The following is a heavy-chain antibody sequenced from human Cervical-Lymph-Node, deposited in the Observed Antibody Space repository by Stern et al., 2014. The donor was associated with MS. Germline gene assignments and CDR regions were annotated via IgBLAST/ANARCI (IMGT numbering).Heavy chain of an antibody. J-gene: IGHJ5*02. V-gene: IGHV1-69*06. CDR3: AREQGHWFDP. Sequence: EQLLESGAEVKKPASSVKVSCKASGGTSSNLVISWLRQAPGQGLEWVGGIIAVFDTANYAHKFQGRVTITADRSTSTVYLELIGLRSEDTAVYYCAREQGHWFDPWGQGTLVTVSS. CDR1: GGTSSNLV. CDR2: IIAVFDTA.